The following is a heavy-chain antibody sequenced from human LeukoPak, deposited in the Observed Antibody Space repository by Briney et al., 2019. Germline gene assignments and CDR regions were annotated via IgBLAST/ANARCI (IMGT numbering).Heavy chain of an antibody. CDR1: GGSISSHY. D-gene: IGHD6-6*01. V-gene: IGHV4-59*11. J-gene: IGHJ4*02. CDR3: ARVEDSSSSLYYFDY. Sequence: SETLSLTCTVSGGSISSHYWSWIRQPPGKGLEWIGYIYYSGSTNYNPSLKSRVTISVDTSKNQFSLKLSSVTAADTAVYYCARVEDSSSSLYYFDYWGQGTLVTVSS. CDR2: IYYSGST.